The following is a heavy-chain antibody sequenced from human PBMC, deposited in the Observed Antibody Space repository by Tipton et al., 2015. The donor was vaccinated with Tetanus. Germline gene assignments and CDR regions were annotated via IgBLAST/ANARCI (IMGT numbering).Heavy chain of an antibody. D-gene: IGHD6-6*01. J-gene: IGHJ4*02. CDR3: ARRSVSARFDD. Sequence: TLSLTCAVSGGSINSGSSSWSWIRQPPGKGLEWIGSIYHGGSTYYNPSLKSRVTISVDRSKNQFSLKLSSVTAADTAVYYCARRSVSARFDDWGQGTLVTVSS. V-gene: IGHV4-30-2*01. CDR1: GGSINSGSSS. CDR2: IYHGGST.